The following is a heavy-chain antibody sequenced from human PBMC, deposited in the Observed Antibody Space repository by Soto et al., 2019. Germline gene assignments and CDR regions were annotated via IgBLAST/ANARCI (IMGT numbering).Heavy chain of an antibody. D-gene: IGHD3-22*01. Sequence: EVQLSESGGGLVQPGGPLRLSCAASGFTFSNYDMSWVRQAPGKGLDWVSTIGGSGARTYYADSVKGRFTISRDNSKNTVYLQMNSLSVEDTAVYYCVSRNYYYDSGHTYPYFDFWGQGSLVTVSS. V-gene: IGHV3-23*01. CDR2: IGGSGART. CDR1: GFTFSNYD. J-gene: IGHJ4*02. CDR3: VSRNYYYDSGHTYPYFDF.